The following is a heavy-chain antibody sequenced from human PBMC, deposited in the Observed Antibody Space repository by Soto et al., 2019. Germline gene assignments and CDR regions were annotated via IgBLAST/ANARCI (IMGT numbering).Heavy chain of an antibody. V-gene: IGHV3-53*01. D-gene: IGHD3-3*01. J-gene: IGHJ6*02. CDR1: GFTVSSNY. CDR3: ARDPKGFWSGSSYYYYGMDV. Sequence: EVQLVESGGGLIQPGGSLRLSCAASGFTVSSNYMSWVRQAPGKGLEWVSVICGDGATYYADPVKGRFTISRDTSKNTLYLQTNSLRAEDTAVYYCARDPKGFWSGSSYYYYGMDVWGQGTTVTVSS. CDR2: ICGDGAT.